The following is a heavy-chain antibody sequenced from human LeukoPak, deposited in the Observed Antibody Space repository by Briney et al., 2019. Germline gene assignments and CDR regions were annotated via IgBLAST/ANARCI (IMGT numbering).Heavy chain of an antibody. V-gene: IGHV3-20*04. D-gene: IGHD2-21*02. Sequence: GGSLRLSCAASGFTFDDYGMSWVRHAPGKGLEWVSGINWNGGSTGYADSVKGRFTISRDNAKNSLYLQMNSLRAEDTALYYCARDSDCGGDCRHSLYFDYWGQGTLVTVSS. J-gene: IGHJ4*02. CDR1: GFTFDDYG. CDR3: ARDSDCGGDCRHSLYFDY. CDR2: INWNGGST.